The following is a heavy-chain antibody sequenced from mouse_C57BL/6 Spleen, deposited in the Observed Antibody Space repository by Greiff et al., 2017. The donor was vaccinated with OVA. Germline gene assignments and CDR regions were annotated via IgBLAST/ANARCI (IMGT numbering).Heavy chain of an antibody. D-gene: IGHD2-3*01. CDR2: IWSGGST. Sequence: VQLQESGPGLVQPSQSLSITCTVSGFSLTSYGVHWVRQSPGTGLEWLGVIWSGGSTDYNAAFISRLSISKDNSKSQVFFKMNSLQADDTAIYYCARKGGYYEYYAMDYWGQGTSVTVSS. J-gene: IGHJ4*01. CDR1: GFSLTSYG. V-gene: IGHV2-2*01. CDR3: ARKGGYYEYYAMDY.